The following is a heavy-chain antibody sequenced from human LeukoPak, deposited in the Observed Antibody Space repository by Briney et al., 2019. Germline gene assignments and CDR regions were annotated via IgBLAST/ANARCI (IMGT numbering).Heavy chain of an antibody. V-gene: IGHV3-23*01. Sequence: GGSLRLSCAASGFTFSSYVMSWVRQAPGKGLEWVSGISGSGASTCYADSVNGRFSISRDNSKNTLYLQMNSLRAEDTAVYFCAKDRGGYYDSSGYLTALDYWGQGTLVTVSS. CDR3: AKDRGGYYDSSGYLTALDY. J-gene: IGHJ4*02. CDR2: ISGSGAST. CDR1: GFTFSSYV. D-gene: IGHD3-22*01.